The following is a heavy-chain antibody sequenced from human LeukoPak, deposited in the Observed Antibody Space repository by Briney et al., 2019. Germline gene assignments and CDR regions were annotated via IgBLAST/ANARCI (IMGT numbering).Heavy chain of an antibody. J-gene: IGHJ5*02. D-gene: IGHD3-22*01. CDR1: GVSISSSSYY. CDR3: ARDGDYYDSSGQENWFDP. Sequence: SETLSLTCTVSGVSISSSSYYWGWIRQPPGKGLEWIGEIYHSGSTNYNPSLKSRVTISVDTSKNQFSLKLSSVSAADTAVYYCARDGDYYDSSGQENWFDPWGQGTLVTVPS. V-gene: IGHV4-39*07. CDR2: IYHSGST.